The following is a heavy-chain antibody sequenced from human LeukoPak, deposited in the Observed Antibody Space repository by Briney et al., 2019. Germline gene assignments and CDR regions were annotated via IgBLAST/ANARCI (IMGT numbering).Heavy chain of an antibody. CDR2: INPNSGGT. CDR3: AREKGAAAAGTLDY. CDR1: GYTFTGYY. V-gene: IGHV1-2*02. Sequence: ASVKVSCKASGYTFTGYYMHWVRQAPGQGLEWMGWINPNSGGTNYAQKFQGRVTMTRDTSISTAYMELSRLRSDGTAVYYCAREKGAAAAGTLDYWGQGTLVTVSS. D-gene: IGHD6-13*01. J-gene: IGHJ4*02.